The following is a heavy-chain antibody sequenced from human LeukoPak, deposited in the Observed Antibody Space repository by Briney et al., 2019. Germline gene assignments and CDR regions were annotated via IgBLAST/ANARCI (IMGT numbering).Heavy chain of an antibody. V-gene: IGHV4-59*01. CDR3: ARVRDYYYDNCGYYDY. J-gene: IGHJ4*02. CDR1: GGSIGGYF. Sequence: SETLSLTCTVSGGSIGGYFWTWIRQAPGKGLEWIGHIYYSGNTNYDPSLKNLVSISVDTSKNQISLKLTSVTSADTAKYYCARVRDYYYDNCGYYDYWGQGTLVTVSS. D-gene: IGHD3-22*01. CDR2: IYYSGNT.